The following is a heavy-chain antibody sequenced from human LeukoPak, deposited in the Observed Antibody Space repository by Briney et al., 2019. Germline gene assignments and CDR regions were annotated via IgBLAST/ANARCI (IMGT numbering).Heavy chain of an antibody. V-gene: IGHV1-46*01. J-gene: IGHJ6*03. CDR3: ARDRLYYDFWRGYPTDDYYYYYMDV. D-gene: IGHD3-3*01. CDR2: VTPNDGRP. CDR1: GYSFTAYY. Sequence: GASVKVSCKTSGYSFTAYYIHWIRQAPGQGREWMGVVTPNDGRPTYAQKFQGRVTITADESTSTAYMELSSLRSEDTAVYYCARDRLYYDFWRGYPTDDYYYYYMDVWGKGTTVTVSS.